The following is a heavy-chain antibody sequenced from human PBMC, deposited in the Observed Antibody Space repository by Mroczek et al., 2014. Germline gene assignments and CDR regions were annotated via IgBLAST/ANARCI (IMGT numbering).Heavy chain of an antibody. D-gene: IGHD3-3*01. CDR2: IFSNDEK. CDR3: ARTYDFWSGYVGYFDY. CDR1: GFSLSNARMG. Sequence: QITLKESGPVLVKPTETLTLTCTVSGFSLSNARMGVSWIRQPPGKALEWLAHIFSNDEKSYSTSLKSRLTISKDTSKSQVVLTMTNMDPVDTATYYCARTYDFWSGYVGYFDYWGQGTLVTVSS. J-gene: IGHJ4*02. V-gene: IGHV2-26*01.